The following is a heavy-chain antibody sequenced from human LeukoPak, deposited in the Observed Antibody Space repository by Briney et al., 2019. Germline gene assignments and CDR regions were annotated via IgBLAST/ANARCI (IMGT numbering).Heavy chain of an antibody. J-gene: IGHJ4*02. CDR1: GFTFSSYG. CDR3: AKEKKGEMATIYFDY. D-gene: IGHD5-24*01. Sequence: TGGSLRLSCAASGFTFSSYGMHWVRQAPGKGLEWVAVISYDGSNKYYADSVKGRFTISRDNSKNTLYLQMNSLRAEDTAVYYCAKEKKGEMATIYFDYWGQGTLVTVSS. V-gene: IGHV3-30*18. CDR2: ISYDGSNK.